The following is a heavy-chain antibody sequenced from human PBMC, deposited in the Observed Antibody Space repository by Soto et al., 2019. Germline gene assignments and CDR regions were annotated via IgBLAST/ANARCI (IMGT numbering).Heavy chain of an antibody. J-gene: IGHJ4*02. CDR2: ISDDGSNT. Sequence: QVQLVESGGGVVQPGRSLRLSCAASGFTFSRHTMHWVRQAPGKGLEWVAAISDDGSNTYYADSVKGRFTISRDNSKNXLXLXXNSLSSEDTAVQHCAREVYYDFWGGFNTHPYYFDAWGQGTLVTVSS. V-gene: IGHV3-30-3*01. CDR1: GFTFSRHT. CDR3: AREVYYDFWGGFNTHPYYFDA. D-gene: IGHD3-3*01.